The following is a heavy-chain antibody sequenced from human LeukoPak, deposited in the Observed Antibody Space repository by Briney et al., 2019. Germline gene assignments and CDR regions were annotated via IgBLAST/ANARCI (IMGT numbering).Heavy chain of an antibody. Sequence: GGSLRLSCAASGFTFSSYWMHWVRQVPGKGLVWVSRINSDGSSRSYVDSVKGRFTISRDNAKNSLYLQMNSLRAEDTAVYYCARGYFQGAFDLWGRGTLVTVSS. CDR2: INSDGSSR. D-gene: IGHD2-21*01. CDR3: ARGYFQGAFDL. J-gene: IGHJ2*01. V-gene: IGHV3-74*01. CDR1: GFTFSSYW.